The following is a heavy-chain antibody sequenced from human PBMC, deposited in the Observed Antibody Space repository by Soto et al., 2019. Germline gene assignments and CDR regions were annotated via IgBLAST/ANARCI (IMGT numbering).Heavy chain of an antibody. Sequence: QVQLQESGPGLVKPSETLSLTCTVSGGSISSYYWSWMRQPPGKGLEWIGYIYYSGSTNYNPSIKRHLTVTVATCKNQFSLELTPVTAAETAVYYCARVSTRNGHNLYSLDYWGQGTLVTVSS. CDR2: IYYSGST. D-gene: IGHD2-15*01. V-gene: IGHV4-59*01. CDR3: ARVSTRNGHNLYSLDY. J-gene: IGHJ4*02. CDR1: GGSISSYY.